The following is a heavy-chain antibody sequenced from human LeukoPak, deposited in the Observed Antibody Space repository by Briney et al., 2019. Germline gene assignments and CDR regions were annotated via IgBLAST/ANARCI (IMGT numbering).Heavy chain of an antibody. CDR3: ARHTSLRTYGDFDY. Sequence: PSETLSLTCSVPGGSISGYDWSWIRQPPGKGLELVAYIHNNGYNDQNPSLKSRITTSIDTSKNQFSLKLSSVTAADTAVYYCARHTSLRTYGDFDYWGQGTLVTVSS. J-gene: IGHJ4*02. CDR2: IHNNGYN. V-gene: IGHV4-59*08. CDR1: GGSISGYD. D-gene: IGHD3-10*01.